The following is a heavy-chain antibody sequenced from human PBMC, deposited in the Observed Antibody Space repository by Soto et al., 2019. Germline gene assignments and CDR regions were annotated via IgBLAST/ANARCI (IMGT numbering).Heavy chain of an antibody. Sequence: PGESLKISCXGSGYSFTNYWIGWVRQMPGKGLEWMGIIYPGDSDTRYSPSFQGQVTISADKSISTAYLQWSSLKASDTAMYYCARQISDSRRYYYGMDVWGQGTTVTVSS. CDR1: GYSFTNYW. J-gene: IGHJ6*02. CDR2: IYPGDSDT. V-gene: IGHV5-51*01. CDR3: ARQISDSRRYYYGMDV. D-gene: IGHD3-22*01.